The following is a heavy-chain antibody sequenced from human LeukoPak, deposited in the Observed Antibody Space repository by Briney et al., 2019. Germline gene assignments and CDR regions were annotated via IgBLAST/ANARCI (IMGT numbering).Heavy chain of an antibody. Sequence: SETLSLTCTVSGGSISSSSYYWGWIRQSPGKGLEWIGSIYHSGTTYYNPSLKSRVTISVDTSKNQFALKLNSVTAADTAVYYCASLTTIYSWFDPWGQGIVVTVSS. J-gene: IGHJ5*02. CDR1: GGSISSSSYY. D-gene: IGHD4-17*01. CDR2: IYHSGTT. CDR3: ASLTTIYSWFDP. V-gene: IGHV4-39*06.